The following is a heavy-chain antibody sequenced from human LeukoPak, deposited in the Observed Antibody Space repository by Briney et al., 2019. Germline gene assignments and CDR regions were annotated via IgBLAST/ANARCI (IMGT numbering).Heavy chain of an antibody. CDR2: IYYSGST. CDR3: ARARLRWYSSGWPNWFDP. D-gene: IGHD6-19*01. V-gene: IGHV4-39*07. CDR1: GGSISSGSYY. Sequence: SQTLSLTCTVSGGSISSGSYYWGWIRQPPGKGLERIGSIYYSGSTYYNPSLKSRVTISVDTSKNQFSLKLSSVTAADTAVYYCARARLRWYSSGWPNWFDPWGQGTLVTVSS. J-gene: IGHJ5*02.